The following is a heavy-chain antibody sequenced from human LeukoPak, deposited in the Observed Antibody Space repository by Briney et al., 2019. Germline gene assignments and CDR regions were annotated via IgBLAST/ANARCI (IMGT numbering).Heavy chain of an antibody. V-gene: IGHV4-31*03. D-gene: IGHD2-15*01. Sequence: PSETLSLTCTVSGGSISSGDHFWSWIHQHPGKGLEWIGYIYYSGSTYYNPSLKSRVTISVDTSKNQFSLKLSSVTAADTAVYYCTRDVPRSGGYPDNWGQGTLVTVSS. CDR2: IYYSGST. CDR3: TRDVPRSGGYPDN. J-gene: IGHJ4*02. CDR1: GGSISSGDHF.